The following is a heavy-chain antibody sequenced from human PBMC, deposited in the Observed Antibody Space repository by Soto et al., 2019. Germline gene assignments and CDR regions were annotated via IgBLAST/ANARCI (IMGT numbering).Heavy chain of an antibody. Sequence: QVQLVESGGGVVQPGRSLRLSCAASGFTFSSYGMHWVRQAPGKGLEWVAVISYDGSNKYYADSVKGRFTISRDNSKNTLYLQMNSLRAEDTAVYYCAKDIWFRGVTCMDVWCQGTTVTVSS. CDR2: ISYDGSNK. V-gene: IGHV3-30*18. J-gene: IGHJ6*02. CDR1: GFTFSSYG. D-gene: IGHD3-10*01. CDR3: AKDIWFRGVTCMDV.